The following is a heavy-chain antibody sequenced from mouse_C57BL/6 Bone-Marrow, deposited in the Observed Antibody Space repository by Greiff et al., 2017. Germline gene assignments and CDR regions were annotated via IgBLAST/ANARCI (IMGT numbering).Heavy chain of an antibody. J-gene: IGHJ4*01. V-gene: IGHV1-69*01. CDR2: IDPSDSYT. D-gene: IGHD2-12*01. Sequence: QVQLQQPGAELVMPGASVKLSCKASGYTFTSYWMHWVKQSPGQGLEWIGEIDPSDSYTNYNQKFKGKSTLTVDKSSSTAYMQLSSLTSEDSAVYYCARDDYTKGAMDYWGQGTSVTVSS. CDR3: ARDDYTKGAMDY. CDR1: GYTFTSYW.